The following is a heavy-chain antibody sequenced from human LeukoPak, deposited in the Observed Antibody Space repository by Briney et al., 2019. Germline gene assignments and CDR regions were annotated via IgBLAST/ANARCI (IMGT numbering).Heavy chain of an antibody. Sequence: GGSLRLSCTASGFTLSDCDTNWSRHAPGKGLEWGKSIGYKSRHIYYADTAKGRFTISRDNTKNSVYLQMNNLRAQDTAVFLCGRALPPFHVAAAGHYWGQGTLVTVSS. V-gene: IGHV3-21*06. CDR3: GRALPPFHVAAAGHY. J-gene: IGHJ4*02. CDR2: IGYKSRHI. D-gene: IGHD6-25*01. CDR1: GFTLSDCD.